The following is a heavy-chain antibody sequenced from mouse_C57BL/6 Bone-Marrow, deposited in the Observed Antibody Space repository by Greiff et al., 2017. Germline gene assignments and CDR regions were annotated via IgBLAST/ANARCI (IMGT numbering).Heavy chain of an antibody. Sequence: QVHVKQPGTELVKPGASVKLSCKASGYTFTSYWMHWVKQRPGQGLEWIGNINPSNGGTNYNEKFKSKATLTVDKSSSTAYMQLSSLTSEDSAVYYCAREEISTMITPRWYFDVWGTGTTVTVSS. CDR2: INPSNGGT. J-gene: IGHJ1*03. CDR1: GYTFTSYW. D-gene: IGHD2-4*01. CDR3: AREEISTMITPRWYFDV. V-gene: IGHV1-53*01.